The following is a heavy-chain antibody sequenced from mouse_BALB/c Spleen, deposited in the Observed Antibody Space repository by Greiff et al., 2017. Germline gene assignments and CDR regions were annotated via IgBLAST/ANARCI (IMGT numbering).Heavy chain of an antibody. D-gene: IGHD1-1*01. CDR2: IDPETGGT. CDR1: GYTFTDYE. CDR3: TRAYGRSYAMDY. Sequence: VQLQQSGAELVRPGASVTLSCKASGYTFTDYEMHWVKQTPVQGLEWIGAIDPETGGTAYNQKFKGKATLTADKSSSTAYMELRSLTSEDSAVYYCTRAYGRSYAMDYWGQGTSVTVSS. V-gene: IGHV1-15*01. J-gene: IGHJ4*01.